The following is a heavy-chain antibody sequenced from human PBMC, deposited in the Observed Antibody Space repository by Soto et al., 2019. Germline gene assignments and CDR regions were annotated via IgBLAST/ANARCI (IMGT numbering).Heavy chain of an antibody. CDR3: ARDHTVTRPVDNYYYYGMDV. Sequence: QVQLVQSGAEVKKSGASVKVSCKASGYTFTSYGISWVRQAPGQGLEWMGWISAYNGNTNYAQKLQGRVTMTTDTSTSTAYMELRSLRSDDTAVYYCARDHTVTRPVDNYYYYGMDVWGQGTTVTVSS. J-gene: IGHJ6*02. V-gene: IGHV1-18*01. CDR2: ISAYNGNT. CDR1: GYTFTSYG. D-gene: IGHD4-17*01.